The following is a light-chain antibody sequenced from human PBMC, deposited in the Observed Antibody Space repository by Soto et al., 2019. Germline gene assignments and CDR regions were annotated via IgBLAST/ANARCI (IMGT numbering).Light chain of an antibody. V-gene: IGKV3-15*01. CDR3: QQYNNWPRT. Sequence: EIVLTQSPGTLSLSPGERATLSCRASQSVTSNYLAWYQQTPGQAPRLLIYGVSTRDTGVPDRFSGSASGTEFTLTISSLQSEDFAVYYCQQYNNWPRTFGQGTRLEI. CDR2: GVS. CDR1: QSVTSN. J-gene: IGKJ5*01.